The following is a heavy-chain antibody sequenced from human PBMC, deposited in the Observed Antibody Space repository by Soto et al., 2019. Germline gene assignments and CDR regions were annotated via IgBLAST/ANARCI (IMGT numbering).Heavy chain of an antibody. Sequence: GGSLRLSCAASGFIFSDHYMDWVRQAPGKGLEWIGRSRNKGYSYTTEYAASVKGRFTISRDDSKNLLYLQMDSLQTEDTAVYYCTKRLGRASAGSWDYWGQGTLVTVSS. CDR3: TKRLGRASAGSWDY. CDR2: SRNKGYSYTT. V-gene: IGHV3-72*01. CDR1: GFIFSDHY. D-gene: IGHD6-13*01. J-gene: IGHJ4*02.